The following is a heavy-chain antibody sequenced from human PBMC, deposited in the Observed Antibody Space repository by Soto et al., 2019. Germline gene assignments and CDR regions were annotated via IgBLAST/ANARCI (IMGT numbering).Heavy chain of an antibody. D-gene: IGHD2-2*01. CDR1: GVSITSSDYY. CDR3: VRGDPGACSSTSCSDAFDL. V-gene: IGHV4-30-4*01. J-gene: IGHJ3*01. CDR2: IYYSGST. Sequence: QVQLQESGPGLVNPSQTLSLTCTVSGVSITSSDYYWNWIRQPPGKGLEWIGSIYYSGSTYYSPSLGSRVSISVDTSNNQFSLKLSSVTAADTAVYYCVRGDPGACSSTSCSDAFDLWGRGAMVAVSS.